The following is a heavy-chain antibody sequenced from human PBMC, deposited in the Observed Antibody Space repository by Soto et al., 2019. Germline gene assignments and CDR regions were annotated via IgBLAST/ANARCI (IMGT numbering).Heavy chain of an antibody. CDR1: GGSISSSSYY. V-gene: IGHV4-39*07. CDR2: IYYSGST. J-gene: IGHJ4*02. Sequence: SETLSLTCTVSGGSISSSSYYWGWIRQPPGKGLEWIGSIYYSGSTYYNPSLKSRVTISVDTSKNQFSLKMSSVTAADTAVYYCARPSIPGTRAFDYWGQGTLVTVSS. D-gene: IGHD1-20*01. CDR3: ARPSIPGTRAFDY.